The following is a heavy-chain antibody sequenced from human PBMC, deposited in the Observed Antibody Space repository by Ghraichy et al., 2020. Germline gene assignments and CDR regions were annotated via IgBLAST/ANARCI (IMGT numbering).Heavy chain of an antibody. V-gene: IGHV3-23*01. CDR1: GFTIADYA. CDR2: ISVNADDT. D-gene: IGHD2-2*01. CDR3: TTPGRGYCSSTNCYDGFDI. Sequence: GGSLRLSCAVSGFTIADYAMAWVRQAAGKGLEWVSLISVNADDTFYADSVKGRFTISRDNSENTLYLQMISLRAEDTALYYCTTPGRGYCSSTNCYDGFDIWGQGTMVTVYS. J-gene: IGHJ3*02.